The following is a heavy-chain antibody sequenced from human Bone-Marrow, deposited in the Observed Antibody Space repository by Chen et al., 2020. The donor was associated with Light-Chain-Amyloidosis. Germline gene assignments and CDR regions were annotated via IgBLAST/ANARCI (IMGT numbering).Heavy chain of an antibody. CDR1: GDSVTTRSHY. CDR3: ARDLPKSHVSIFGAPRANWLDP. J-gene: IGHJ5*02. V-gene: IGHV4-39*07. D-gene: IGHD3-3*02. CDR2: IFSGEIT. Sequence: QLQLQESGPGLVKPSETLSLTCTVSGDSVTTRSHYWAWIRQSPRKGLEWIGSIFSGEITYYNPSLKSRVSISVDSSRNQVFLRLTSMTAGDTAMYYCARDLPKSHVSIFGAPRANWLDPWGQGILVTVSS.